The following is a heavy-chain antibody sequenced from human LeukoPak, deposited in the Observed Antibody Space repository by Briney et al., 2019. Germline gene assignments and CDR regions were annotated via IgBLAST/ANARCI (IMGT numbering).Heavy chain of an antibody. V-gene: IGHV5-10-1*01. CDR2: IDPSDSYT. D-gene: IGHD3-9*01. J-gene: IGHJ4*02. CDR3: ARAYYDILTGYSQSDY. Sequence: GESLKISCKGSGYSFPSYWITWVRQMPGKGLEWMGSIDPSDSYTNYSPSFQGHVTISADKSISTAYLQWSSLMASDTAMYYCARAYYDILTGYSQSDYWGQGTLVTVSS. CDR1: GYSFPSYW.